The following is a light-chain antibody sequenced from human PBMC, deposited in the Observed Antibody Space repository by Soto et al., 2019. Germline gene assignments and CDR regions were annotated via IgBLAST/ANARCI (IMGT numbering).Light chain of an antibody. CDR3: MQGRQLPAT. Sequence: DIVMTQSPLSLPVTPGEPASISCRSSQSLLHSTGNNHLDWYLQKPGQPPQLLIYWASNRASGVPDRFSGSGSGTDFTLKSSRVEADDVGVYYCMQGRQLPATFGQGTRLDIK. V-gene: IGKV2-28*01. CDR2: WAS. J-gene: IGKJ5*01. CDR1: QSLLHSTGNNH.